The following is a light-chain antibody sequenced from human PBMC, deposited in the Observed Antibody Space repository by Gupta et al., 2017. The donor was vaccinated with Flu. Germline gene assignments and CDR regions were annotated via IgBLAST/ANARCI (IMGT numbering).Light chain of an antibody. Sequence: KVTISCAGSSSNIGNNYVSWYQQRPGAAPKLLIYEGNKRPSGIPDRFSGSKSGTSATLGITGLQTGDEADYYCGTWDSSLSAGVFGGGTKLTVL. J-gene: IGLJ3*02. V-gene: IGLV1-51*02. CDR2: EGN. CDR1: SSNIGNNY. CDR3: GTWDSSLSAGV.